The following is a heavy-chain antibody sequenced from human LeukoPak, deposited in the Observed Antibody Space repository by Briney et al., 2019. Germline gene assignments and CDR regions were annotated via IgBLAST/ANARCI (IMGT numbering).Heavy chain of an antibody. CDR3: AGGWFGELGDY. J-gene: IGHJ4*02. V-gene: IGHV4-61*02. D-gene: IGHD3-10*01. CDR1: GGSISSGSYY. Sequence: SETLSLTCTVSGGSISSGSYYWSWIRQPAGKGLEWIGRIYTSGSTNYNPSLKSRVTISVDTSKNQFSLQLSSVTAADTAVYYCAGGWFGELGDYWGQETLVTVSS. CDR2: IYTSGST.